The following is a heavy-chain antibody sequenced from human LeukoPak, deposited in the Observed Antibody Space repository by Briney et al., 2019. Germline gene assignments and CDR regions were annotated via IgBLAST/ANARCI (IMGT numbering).Heavy chain of an antibody. D-gene: IGHD4-17*01. J-gene: IGHJ4*02. CDR2: MWYDGSNK. Sequence: GGSLRLSRAASGFTFSSYGMHWVRQAPGKGLEWVAVMWYDGSNKYYADSVKGRFTISRDNSKNTLYLQMNSLRAEDTAVYYCARDRNGNYGRWGFDYWGQGTLVTVSS. CDR1: GFTFSSYG. CDR3: ARDRNGNYGRWGFDY. V-gene: IGHV3-33*01.